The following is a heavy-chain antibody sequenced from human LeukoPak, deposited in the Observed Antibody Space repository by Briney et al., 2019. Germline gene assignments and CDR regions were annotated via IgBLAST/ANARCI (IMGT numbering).Heavy chain of an antibody. J-gene: IGHJ4*02. CDR3: ARGGRPRVPSPRGRGDYFDY. CDR1: GYTFTTYG. D-gene: IGHD3-10*01. V-gene: IGHV1-2*02. CDR2: INPNSGGT. Sequence: ASVKVSCKASGYTFTTYGISWVRQAPGQGLEWMGWINPNSGGTNYAQKFQGRVTMTRDTSISTAYMELSRLRSDDTAVYYCARGGRPRVPSPRGRGDYFDYWGQGTLVTVSS.